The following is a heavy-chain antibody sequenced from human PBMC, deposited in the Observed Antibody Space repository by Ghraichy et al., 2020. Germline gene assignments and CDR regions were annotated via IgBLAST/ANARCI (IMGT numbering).Heavy chain of an antibody. CDR3: ALVPAAEPGGYGWYFDL. J-gene: IGHJ2*01. D-gene: IGHD2-2*01. Sequence: SQTLSLTCTVSGGSISSYYWSWIRQPPGKGLEWIGYIYYSGSTNYNPSLKSRVTISVDTSKNQFSLKLSSVTAADTAVYYCALVPAAEPGGYGWYFDLWGRGTLVTVSS. V-gene: IGHV4-59*08. CDR1: GGSISSYY. CDR2: IYYSGST.